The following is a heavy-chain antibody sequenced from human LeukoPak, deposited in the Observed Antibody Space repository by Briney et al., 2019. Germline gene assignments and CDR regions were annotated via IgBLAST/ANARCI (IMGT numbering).Heavy chain of an antibody. D-gene: IGHD3-22*01. Sequence: GGSLRLSCAASGFTFSSYAMSWVRQAPGKGLEWVSGISGSGDNTYYADSVKGRYTISRDNSKNTLYVQVNSLGTEDTAAYYCAKGSYYDSSGSFYFDYWGQGTLVTVSS. J-gene: IGHJ4*02. CDR1: GFTFSSYA. CDR3: AKGSYYDSSGSFYFDY. V-gene: IGHV3-23*01. CDR2: ISGSGDNT.